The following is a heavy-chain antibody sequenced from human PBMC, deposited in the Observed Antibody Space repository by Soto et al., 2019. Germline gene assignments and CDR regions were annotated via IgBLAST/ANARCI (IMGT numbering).Heavy chain of an antibody. CDR2: IYSSGST. J-gene: IGHJ4*03. CDR1: GGSIIIASYS. Sequence: QVQLQESGPRLVKTSQTLSLSCAGSGGSIIIASYSWNWISQSPGRGLEWIGHIYSSGSTYYNPSRQSLVSIAVETSNNQVSLELTSVTAADMAFYWCAREDAGRIARLFDAGGHGILVSISA. V-gene: IGHV4-31*01. D-gene: IGHD3-10*02. CDR3: AREDAGRIARLFDA.